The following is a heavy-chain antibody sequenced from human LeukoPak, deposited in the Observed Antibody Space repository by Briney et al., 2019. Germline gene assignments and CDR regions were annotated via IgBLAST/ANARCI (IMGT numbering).Heavy chain of an antibody. CDR2: ISSSSSTI. D-gene: IGHD2-15*01. CDR1: GFTFSSYS. V-gene: IGHV3-48*01. Sequence: GGSLRLSCAASGFTFSSYSMNWVRQAPGKGLEWVSYISSSSSTIYYADSVKGRFTISRDNAKNSLYLQMNSLRAEDTAVYYCARDRYCSGGSCYFGHYYYHMDVWGKGTTVTVSS. J-gene: IGHJ6*03. CDR3: ARDRYCSGGSCYFGHYYYHMDV.